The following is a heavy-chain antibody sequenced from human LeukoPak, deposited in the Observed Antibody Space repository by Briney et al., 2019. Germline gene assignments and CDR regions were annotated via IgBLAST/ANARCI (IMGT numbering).Heavy chain of an antibody. CDR3: AGGPMVRGVPIYFDY. J-gene: IGHJ4*02. D-gene: IGHD3-10*01. CDR2: INPNSGGT. CDR1: GYTFTGYF. V-gene: IGHV1-2*02. Sequence: ASVKVSCKASGYTFTGYFMHCVRQAPGQGREWMGWINPNSGGTNYAQKFLGMVTMTRDTSISTAYMELSRLRYDDTAVYYCAGGPMVRGVPIYFDYWGQGTLVTVSS.